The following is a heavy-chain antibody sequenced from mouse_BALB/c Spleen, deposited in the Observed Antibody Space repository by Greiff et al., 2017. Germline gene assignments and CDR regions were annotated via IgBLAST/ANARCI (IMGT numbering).Heavy chain of an antibody. CDR3: ARDRGINHYYAMDY. Sequence: QVQLQQSGPGLVAPSQSLSITCTVSGFSLTGYGVNWVRQPPGKGLEWLGMIWGDGSTDYNSALKSRLSISKDNSKSQVFLKMNSLQTDDTARYYCARDRGINHYYAMDYWGQGTSVTVPS. J-gene: IGHJ4*01. CDR2: IWGDGST. D-gene: IGHD2-4*01. CDR1: GFSLTGYG. V-gene: IGHV2-6-7*01.